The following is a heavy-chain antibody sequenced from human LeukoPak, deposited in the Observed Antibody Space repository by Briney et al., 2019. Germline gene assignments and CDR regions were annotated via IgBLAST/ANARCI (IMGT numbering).Heavy chain of an antibody. Sequence: PSGTLSLTCAVSGGSISSSNWWSWVRPPPGKGLEWIGEIYHSGSTNYNPSLKSRVTISVDKSKNQSSLKLSSVTAADTAVYYCVWLENYYGMDVWGKGTTVTVSS. V-gene: IGHV4-4*02. D-gene: IGHD5-12*01. J-gene: IGHJ6*04. CDR3: VWLENYYGMDV. CDR2: IYHSGST. CDR1: GGSISSSNW.